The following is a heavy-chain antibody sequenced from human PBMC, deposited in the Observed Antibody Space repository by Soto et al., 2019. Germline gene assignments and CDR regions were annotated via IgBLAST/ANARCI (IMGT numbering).Heavy chain of an antibody. CDR2: IYYSGST. CDR1: GGSIGSGGYY. J-gene: IGHJ6*02. V-gene: IGHV4-31*03. D-gene: IGHD2-2*01. Sequence: SETLSLTCTVSGGSIGSGGYYWSWIRQHPGKGLEWIGYIYYSGSTYYNPSLKSRVTISVDTSKNQFSLKLSSVTAADTAVYYCARGPGSKVPYGMDVWGQGTTVTVSS. CDR3: ARGPGSKVPYGMDV.